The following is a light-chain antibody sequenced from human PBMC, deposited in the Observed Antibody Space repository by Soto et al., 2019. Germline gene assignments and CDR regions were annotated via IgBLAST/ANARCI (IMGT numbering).Light chain of an antibody. J-gene: IGKJ3*01. V-gene: IGKV3D-15*01. CDR1: QSIATN. Sequence: EIVMTQSPAILSLSPGETATLSCRASQSIATNLAWYQQRPGQAPRLLIYGASTRATDVPARFSGSVSGTEFIFSISRLQSEDFAVYYCQQYNSWPPLFTFGPGTTLDL. CDR2: GAS. CDR3: QQYNSWPPLFT.